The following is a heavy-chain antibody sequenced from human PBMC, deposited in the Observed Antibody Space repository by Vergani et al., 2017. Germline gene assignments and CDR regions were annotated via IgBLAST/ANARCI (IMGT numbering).Heavy chain of an antibody. J-gene: IGHJ3*02. Sequence: EVQLLESGGDLVQPGGSLRLSCAASGFTFIMHAMSWVRQAPGKGLEWVGFIRSKAYGGTTEYAASVKGRFTISRDDSKSYLYLQMNSLQTEDTALYYCVRVKGSNWNDHLYDIWGQGTLVTVSS. CDR1: GFTFIMHA. CDR2: IRSKAYGGTT. CDR3: VRVKGSNWNDHLYDI. V-gene: IGHV3-49*04. D-gene: IGHD1-1*01.